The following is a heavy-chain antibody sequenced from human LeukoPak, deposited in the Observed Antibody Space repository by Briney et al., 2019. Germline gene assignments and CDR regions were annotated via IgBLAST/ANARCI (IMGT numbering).Heavy chain of an antibody. V-gene: IGHV3-23*01. CDR1: GFTFSSYA. CDR3: AKDEIAARSPYYFDY. D-gene: IGHD6-13*01. J-gene: IGHJ4*02. CDR2: ISGSGGSA. Sequence: GGSLRLSCAASGFTFSSYAMSWVRQAPGKGLEWVSAISGSGGSAYYADSVKGRFTISRDNSKNTLYLQMNSLRAEDTAVYYCAKDEIAARSPYYFDYWGQGTLVTVSS.